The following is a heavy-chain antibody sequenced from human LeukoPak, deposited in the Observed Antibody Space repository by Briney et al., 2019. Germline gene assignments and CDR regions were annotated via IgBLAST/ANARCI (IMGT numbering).Heavy chain of an antibody. CDR2: INPSGGST. J-gene: IGHJ5*02. D-gene: IGHD3-16*01. V-gene: IGHV1-46*01. Sequence: ASVKVSCKASGYTFTNYYLHWVRQAPGQGLEWMGIINPSGGSTSYAQKFQGRVTMTRDTSTSTVYMELSSLRSEDTAVYYCARDPGGLGDWFDPWGQGTLVTVSS. CDR3: ARDPGGLGDWFDP. CDR1: GYTFTNYY.